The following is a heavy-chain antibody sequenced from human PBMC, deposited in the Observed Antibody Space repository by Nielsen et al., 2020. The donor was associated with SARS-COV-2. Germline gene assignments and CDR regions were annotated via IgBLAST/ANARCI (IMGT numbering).Heavy chain of an antibody. CDR3: AKENFESTDYGEDAFDI. V-gene: IGHV3-23*01. CDR2: ISGSAETT. Sequence: GESLKISCAASGFSFSNFAMNWVRQAPGKGLEWVAGISGSAETTYYADSVRDRFIISRDNSKNTLIMQMNSLRAEDTALYYCAKENFESTDYGEDAFDIWGQGTLVTVSS. CDR1: GFSFSNFA. J-gene: IGHJ3*02. D-gene: IGHD4/OR15-4a*01.